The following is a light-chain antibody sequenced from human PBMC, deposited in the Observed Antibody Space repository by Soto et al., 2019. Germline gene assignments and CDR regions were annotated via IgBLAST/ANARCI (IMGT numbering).Light chain of an antibody. V-gene: IGKV3-15*01. CDR2: GAS. J-gene: IGKJ4*01. Sequence: EIVMTQSPATLSVSPGERVTLSCRASQDIRISLAWYQQKPGQAPRLLIYGASIRATGVPATFSGSGSGTEFTLSISSLQSEHLGVYYCQQDSSWPLTFGGGTKVDIK. CDR3: QQDSSWPLT. CDR1: QDIRIS.